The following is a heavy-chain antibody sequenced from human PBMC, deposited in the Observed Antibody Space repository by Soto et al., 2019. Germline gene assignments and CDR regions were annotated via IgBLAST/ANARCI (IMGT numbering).Heavy chain of an antibody. CDR1: GYTFNADA. CDR2: VNGANGVT. CDR3: ARINSGTNRYEAFDM. D-gene: IGHD1-26*01. Sequence: QVQLVQSGAEVKPPGASVKVSCRTSGYTFNADALHWVRQAPGQGLEWMGWVNGANGVTKFSQKFQGRVTITRDTFATTAYMELSRLRSEATDVYFCARINSGTNRYEAFDMWGQGTTVTVAS. J-gene: IGHJ3*02. V-gene: IGHV1-3*01.